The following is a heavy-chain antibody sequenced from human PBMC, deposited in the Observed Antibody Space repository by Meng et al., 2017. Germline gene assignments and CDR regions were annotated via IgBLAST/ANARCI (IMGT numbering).Heavy chain of an antibody. Sequence: QVPLVQYGAEVKKPGASVKVSREASDYTFTSYGISWVRQAPGQGLEWMGWISAYNGNTNYAQKLQGRVTMTTDTSTSTAYMELRSLRSDDTAVYYCARDLKRDHHLGEGSYWGQGTLVTVSS. J-gene: IGHJ4*02. D-gene: IGHD3-16*01. V-gene: IGHV1-18*01. CDR3: ARDLKRDHHLGEGSY. CDR2: ISAYNGNT. CDR1: DYTFTSYG.